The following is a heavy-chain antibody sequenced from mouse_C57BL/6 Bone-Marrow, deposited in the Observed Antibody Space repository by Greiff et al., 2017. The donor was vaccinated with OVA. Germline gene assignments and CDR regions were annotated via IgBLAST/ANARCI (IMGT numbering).Heavy chain of an antibody. CDR2: ISYSGTI. V-gene: IGHV3-5*01. J-gene: IGHJ3*01. CDR3: ARDPAY. Sequence: EVKLQESGPGLVKPSQTVFLTCTVTGISITTGNYRWSWIRQFPGNKLEWIGYISYSGTITYNPFPTSRTTITSDTPKNQFFLEMNSLTAEDTATYYCARDPAYWGQGTLVTVSA. CDR1: GISITTGNYR.